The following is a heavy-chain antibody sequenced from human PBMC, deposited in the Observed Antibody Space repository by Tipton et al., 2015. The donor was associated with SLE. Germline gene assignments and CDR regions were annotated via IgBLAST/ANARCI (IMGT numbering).Heavy chain of an antibody. CDR3: ARGDGGSYYYMDV. Sequence: TLSLTCIVSGGSISTYYWSWIRQPPGKGLEWIGYIYYSGSTNYNPSLKSRVTISVDTSKNQFSLEMSSVTAADTAVYYCARGDGGSYYYMDVWGKGTTVTVSS. J-gene: IGHJ6*03. CDR1: GGSISTYY. V-gene: IGHV4-59*01. CDR2: IYYSGST. D-gene: IGHD2-15*01.